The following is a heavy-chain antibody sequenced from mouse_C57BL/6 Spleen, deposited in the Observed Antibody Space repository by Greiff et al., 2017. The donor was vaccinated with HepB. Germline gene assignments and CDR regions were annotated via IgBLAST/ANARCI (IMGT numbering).Heavy chain of an antibody. V-gene: IGHV1-7*01. Sequence: VQLQESGAELAKPGASVKLSCKASGYTFTSYWMHWVKQRPGQGLEWIGYINPSSGYTKYNQKFKDKATLTADKSSSTAYMQLSILTYEDSAVYYCARSSYYDYDGFAYWGQGTLVTVSA. CDR3: ARSSYYDYDGFAY. J-gene: IGHJ3*01. D-gene: IGHD2-4*01. CDR2: INPSSGYT. CDR1: GYTFTSYW.